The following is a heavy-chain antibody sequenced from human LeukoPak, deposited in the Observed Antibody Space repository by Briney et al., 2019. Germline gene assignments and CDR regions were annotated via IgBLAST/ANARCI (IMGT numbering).Heavy chain of an antibody. CDR2: INAGNGNT. V-gene: IGHV1-3*01. Sequence: GASVKVSCKASGYTFTSYAMHWVRQAPGQRLEWMGWINAGNGNTKCSQKFQGRVTITRDTSASTAYMELSSLRSEDTAVYYCARQVPSEKIKGPEPYGSGSYYKHGRHDDYWGQGTLVTVSS. CDR3: ARQVPSEKIKGPEPYGSGSYYKHGRHDDY. CDR1: GYTFTSYA. D-gene: IGHD3-10*01. J-gene: IGHJ4*02.